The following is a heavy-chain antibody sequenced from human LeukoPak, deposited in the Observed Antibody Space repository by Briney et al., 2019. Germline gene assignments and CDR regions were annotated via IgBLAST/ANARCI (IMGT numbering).Heavy chain of an antibody. Sequence: PGGSLRLSCAASGFTFSSYAMHWVRQAPGKGLEYVSAISSNGGSTYYANSVKGRFTISRDNSKNTLYLQMNSLRAEDTAVYYCAKALKKDCSSTSCLDYWGQGTLVTVSS. D-gene: IGHD2-2*01. CDR2: ISSNGGST. V-gene: IGHV3-64*01. CDR3: AKALKKDCSSTSCLDY. CDR1: GFTFSSYA. J-gene: IGHJ4*02.